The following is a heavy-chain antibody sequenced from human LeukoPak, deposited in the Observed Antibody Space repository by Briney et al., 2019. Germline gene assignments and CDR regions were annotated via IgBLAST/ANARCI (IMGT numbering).Heavy chain of an antibody. J-gene: IGHJ3*02. CDR2: IDSNSASI. V-gene: IGHV3-21*01. CDR3: AKDQPLSTTWMAAFDI. Sequence: GGSLRLSCAASGFTFSTYSMHWVRQAPGKGLEWVSSIDSNSASIYYADSVKGRFTISRDNAKNSLYLQMNSLRAEDTAVYYCAKDQPLSTTWMAAFDIWGQGTVVTVFS. D-gene: IGHD5-24*01. CDR1: GFTFSTYS.